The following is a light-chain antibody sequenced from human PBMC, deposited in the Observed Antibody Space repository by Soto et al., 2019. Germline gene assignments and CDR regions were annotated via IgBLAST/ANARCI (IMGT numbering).Light chain of an antibody. CDR3: SSYTSSSTPV. CDR2: EVS. V-gene: IGLV2-14*01. CDR1: SSDIGAYNY. Sequence: QSALTQPASVSGSPGQSITISCIGTSSDIGAYNYVSWYQQHPGKVPKLMIYEVSNRPSGVSNRFSGSKSGNTASLTISGLQAEDEADYYCSSYTSSSTPVFGGGTKLTVL. J-gene: IGLJ3*02.